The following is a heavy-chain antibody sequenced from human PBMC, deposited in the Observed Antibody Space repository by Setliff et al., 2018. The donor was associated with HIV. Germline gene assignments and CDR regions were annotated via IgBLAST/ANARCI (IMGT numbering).Heavy chain of an antibody. Sequence: GGSLRLSCAASGFTFSDYYVSWIRQAPGKGLEWVSYISSSGSYTNYADSVKGRFTISRDNAKNSLYLQMSSLRADDTAVYYCVREWVADPWGQGTLVTVSS. J-gene: IGHJ5*02. D-gene: IGHD1-26*01. CDR3: VREWVADP. CDR2: ISSSGSYT. CDR1: GFTFSDYY. V-gene: IGHV3-11*05.